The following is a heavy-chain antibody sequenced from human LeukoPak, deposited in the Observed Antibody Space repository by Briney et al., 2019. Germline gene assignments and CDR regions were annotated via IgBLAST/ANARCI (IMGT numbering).Heavy chain of an antibody. CDR2: ISWNSGLI. CDR3: AKGLHGGVGYGVDV. CDR1: GFTFDDYA. V-gene: IGHV3-9*01. Sequence: PGGSLRLSCAPSGFTFDDYAMHWVRQAPGKGLEWVSGISWNSGLIGYADSVKGRFTISRDNSKNTLYLQMKNLRVEHTAVYYCAKGLHGGVGYGVDVWGQGTTVSVSS. J-gene: IGHJ6*02. D-gene: IGHD3-16*01.